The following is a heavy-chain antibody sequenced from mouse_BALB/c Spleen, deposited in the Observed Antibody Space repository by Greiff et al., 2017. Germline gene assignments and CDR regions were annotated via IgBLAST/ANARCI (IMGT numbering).Heavy chain of an antibody. J-gene: IGHJ4*01. CDR3: ARVGSYYAMDY. CDR2: IYPGDGDT. Sequence: VQLQESGAELVRPGSSVKISCKASGYAFSSYWMNWVKQRPGQGLEWIGQIYPGDGDTNYNGKFKGKATLTADKSSSTAYMQLSSLTSEDSAVYFCARVGSYYAMDYWGQGTSVTVSS. D-gene: IGHD3-2*02. V-gene: IGHV1-80*01. CDR1: GYAFSSYW.